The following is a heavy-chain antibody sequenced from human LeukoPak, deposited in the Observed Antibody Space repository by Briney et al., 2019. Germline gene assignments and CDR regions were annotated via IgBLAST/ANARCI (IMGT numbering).Heavy chain of an antibody. J-gene: IGHJ1*01. CDR3: AKDRSHYYDSSGYYYGSGEYFQH. CDR2: LSGSGGST. Sequence: GGSLRLSCAASGFTFSSYAMSWVRQAPGKGLEWASDLSGSGGSTYYADSVKGRFTISRDNSKNTLYLQMNSLRAEDTAVYYCAKDRSHYYDSSGYYYGSGEYFQHWGKAAWSPPPQ. D-gene: IGHD3-22*01. V-gene: IGHV3-23*01. CDR1: GFTFSSYA.